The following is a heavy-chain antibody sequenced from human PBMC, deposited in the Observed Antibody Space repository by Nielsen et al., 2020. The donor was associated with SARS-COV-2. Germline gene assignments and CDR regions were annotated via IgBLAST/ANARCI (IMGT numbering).Heavy chain of an antibody. V-gene: IGHV1-46*01. CDR1: GYTFTTYY. J-gene: IGHJ4*02. D-gene: IGHD1-7*01. CDR2: INPSRGSA. CDR3: ARDRRVAGTSYFDY. Sequence: ASVKVSCKASGYTFTTYYFHWVRQAPGQDLEWMGIINPSRGSASYVQKFQGRVTMTRDTSTSTVYMELSSLKSEDTAVYYCARDRRVAGTSYFDYWGQGTLVTVSS.